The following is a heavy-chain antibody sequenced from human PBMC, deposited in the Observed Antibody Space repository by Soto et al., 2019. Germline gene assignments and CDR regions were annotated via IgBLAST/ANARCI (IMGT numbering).Heavy chain of an antibody. CDR3: ARTAGYSSGWRYFDQ. V-gene: IGHV3-33*01. CDR1: GF. Sequence: QVQLVESGGGVVQPGRSLRLSCAATGFMHWVRQAPGKGLEWVACLWYDGSKKLYADSVKGRFTISRESSTNTVYLHLNSLRIEDTAVYYCARTAGYSSGWRYFDQWGQGALVTVSS. J-gene: IGHJ4*02. D-gene: IGHD5-18*01. CDR2: LWYDGSKK.